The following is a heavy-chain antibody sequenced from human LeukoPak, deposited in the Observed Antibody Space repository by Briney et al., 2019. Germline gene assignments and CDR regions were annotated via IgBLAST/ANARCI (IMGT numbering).Heavy chain of an antibody. V-gene: IGHV1-2*02. J-gene: IGHJ4*02. CDR2: INPNSGGT. CDR3: ARLGSTAAAGTNGDY. D-gene: IGHD6-13*01. CDR1: GYTFTGYY. Sequence: GASVKVSCKASGYTFTGYYMHWVRQAPGQGLEWMGWINPNSGGTNYAQKFQGRVTMTGDTSISTAYMELSRLRSDDTAVYYCARLGSTAAAGTNGDYWGQGTLVTVSS.